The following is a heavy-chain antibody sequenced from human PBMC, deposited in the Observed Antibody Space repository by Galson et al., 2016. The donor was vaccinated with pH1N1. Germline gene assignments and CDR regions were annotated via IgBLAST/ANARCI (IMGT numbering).Heavy chain of an antibody. CDR1: GGAFSRNA. CDR2: VIPIFSIV. Sequence: SVKVSCKASGGAFSRNAISWVRQAPGQGLECMGRVIPIFSIVKYAQKFQGRVTISADKSTSTAYMELSNLRSDDTAVYYCARGSGRAIGYHYYMDVWGKGTPVIVSS. D-gene: IGHD3-10*01. CDR3: ARGSGRAIGYHYYMDV. V-gene: IGHV1-69*04. J-gene: IGHJ6*03.